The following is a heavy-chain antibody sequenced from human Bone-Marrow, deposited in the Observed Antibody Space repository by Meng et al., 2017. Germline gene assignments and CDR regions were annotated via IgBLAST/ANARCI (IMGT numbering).Heavy chain of an antibody. CDR2: IDPNNDHT. D-gene: IGHD6-13*01. Sequence: HVELSQSGAEAKKPGASVKVSCKPTGYTFSAYWRHLLRQAPGQGLEWMGRIDPNNDHTQYAQNFQGRVTMTSDTSISTVYMELNGLRSDDTAVYYCARDEDISAAGKLFGDYWGQGTLVTVSS. CDR3: ARDEDISAAGKLFGDY. CDR1: GYTFSAYW. V-gene: IGHV1-2*06. J-gene: IGHJ4*02.